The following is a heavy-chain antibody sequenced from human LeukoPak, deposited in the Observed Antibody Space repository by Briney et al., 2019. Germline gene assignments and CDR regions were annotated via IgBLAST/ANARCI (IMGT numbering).Heavy chain of an antibody. CDR1: GFTFSSHW. D-gene: IGHD3-16*02. CDR3: ASTYYDYVWGSYRHDY. V-gene: IGHV3-7*01. CDR2: IKQDGSEK. Sequence: GGSLRLSCAASGFTFSSHWMSWVRQAPGKGLEWVANIKQDGSEKYYVDSVKGRFTISRDNAKNSLYLQMNSLRAEDTAVYYCASTYYDYVWGSYRHDYWGQGTLVTVSS. J-gene: IGHJ4*02.